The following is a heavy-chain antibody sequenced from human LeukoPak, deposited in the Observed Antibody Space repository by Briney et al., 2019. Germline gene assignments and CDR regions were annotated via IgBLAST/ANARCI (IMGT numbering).Heavy chain of an antibody. V-gene: IGHV3-30*18. CDR3: AKDLRWLQFFDY. D-gene: IGHD5-24*01. CDR1: GFTFSSYG. CDR2: ISYDGSNK. Sequence: GGSLRLSCAGSGFTFSSYGMHWVRQAPGKGLEWVAVISYDGSNKYYADSVKGRFTISRDNSKNTLYLQMNSLRAEDTAVYYCAKDLRWLQFFDYWGQGTLVTVSS. J-gene: IGHJ4*02.